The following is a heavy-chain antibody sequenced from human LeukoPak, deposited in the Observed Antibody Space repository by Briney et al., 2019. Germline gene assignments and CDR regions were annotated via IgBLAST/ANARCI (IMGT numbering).Heavy chain of an antibody. Sequence: PGGSLRLSCAASGFTFSSYGMHWVRQAPGKGLGWVAVISYDGSNKYYADSVKGRFTISRDNSKNTLYLQMNSLRAEDTAVYYCAKDRSSSIDYWGQGTLVTVSS. J-gene: IGHJ4*02. CDR3: AKDRSSSIDY. D-gene: IGHD6-13*01. CDR1: GFTFSSYG. CDR2: ISYDGSNK. V-gene: IGHV3-30*18.